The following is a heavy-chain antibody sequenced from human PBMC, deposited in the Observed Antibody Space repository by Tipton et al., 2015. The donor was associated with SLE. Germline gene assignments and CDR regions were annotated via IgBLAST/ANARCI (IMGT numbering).Heavy chain of an antibody. Sequence: TLSLTCTVSGGSISSGSYYWSWIRQPAGKGLEWIGRIYTSGSTNYNPSLKSRVTISVDTSKNQFSLKLGSVTAADTAVYYCASAPPYYDFWSGPNWYFDLWGRGTLVTVSS. CDR1: GGSISSGSYY. J-gene: IGHJ2*01. CDR2: IYTSGST. V-gene: IGHV4-61*02. D-gene: IGHD3-3*01. CDR3: ASAPPYYDFWSGPNWYFDL.